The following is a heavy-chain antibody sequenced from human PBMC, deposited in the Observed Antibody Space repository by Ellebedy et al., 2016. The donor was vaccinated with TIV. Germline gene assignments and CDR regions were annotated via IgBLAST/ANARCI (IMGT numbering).Heavy chain of an antibody. Sequence: GGSLRLSCSASGFTFSNNAMHWVRQAPGKGLEYVSAISSNGGSTYYADSVKGRFTVSRDNSKNTLYLQMRTLRAEDTAVYYCVKGQCSGGSCYSPRFDPWGQGTLVTVSS. V-gene: IGHV3-64D*09. CDR1: GFTFSNNA. D-gene: IGHD2-15*01. CDR2: ISSNGGST. CDR3: VKGQCSGGSCYSPRFDP. J-gene: IGHJ5*02.